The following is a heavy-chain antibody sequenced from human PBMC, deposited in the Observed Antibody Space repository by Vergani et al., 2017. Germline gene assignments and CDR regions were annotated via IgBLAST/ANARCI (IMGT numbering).Heavy chain of an antibody. J-gene: IGHJ4*02. D-gene: IGHD4-17*01. CDR3: ARQAYGDDDY. CDR2: IKQDGSEK. CDR1: GFTLGDYA. Sequence: EVHLVESGGGLVQPGRSLRLSCSGSGFTLGDYAMTWVRQAPGKGLEWVANIKQDGSEKYYVDSVKGRFTISRDNAKNSLYLQMNSLRAEDTAVYYCARQAYGDDDYWGQGTLVTVSS. V-gene: IGHV3-7*01.